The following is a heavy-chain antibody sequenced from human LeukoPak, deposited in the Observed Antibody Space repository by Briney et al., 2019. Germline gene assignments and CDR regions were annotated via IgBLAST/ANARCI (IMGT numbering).Heavy chain of an antibody. CDR3: ARDLYSYSGWYPPYYYYYGMDV. J-gene: IGHJ6*02. D-gene: IGHD6-19*01. V-gene: IGHV3-21*01. CDR2: ISSSSSYI. CDR1: GFTFSTYW. Sequence: GGSLRLSCAGSGFTFSTYWMHWVRQAPGKGLEWVSSISSSSSYIYYADSVKGRFTISRDNAKNSLYLQMNSLRAEDTAVYYCARDLYSYSGWYPPYYYYYGMDVWGQGTTVTVSS.